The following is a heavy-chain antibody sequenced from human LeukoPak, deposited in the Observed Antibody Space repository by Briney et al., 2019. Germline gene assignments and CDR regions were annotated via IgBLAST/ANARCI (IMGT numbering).Heavy chain of an antibody. CDR1: GFTFSSYG. CDR2: ISGSGGSA. D-gene: IGHD3-10*02. CDR3: ARGVRGVIGY. Sequence: GGSLRLSCAASGFTFSSYGMHWVRQAPGKGLEWVSGISGSGGSAYYADSVKGRFTISRDNSKNTLYLQMNSLRAEDTAVYYCARGVRGVIGYWGQGTLVTVSS. J-gene: IGHJ4*02. V-gene: IGHV3-23*01.